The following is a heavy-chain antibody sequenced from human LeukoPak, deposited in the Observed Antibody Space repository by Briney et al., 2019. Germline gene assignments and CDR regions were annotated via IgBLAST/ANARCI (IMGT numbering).Heavy chain of an antibody. CDR1: GFTFSNAW. D-gene: IGHD3-3*01. V-gene: IGHV3-15*01. CDR3: LSDFGPLDH. CDR2: IKSKTDGGTT. J-gene: IGHJ4*02. Sequence: GGSLRLSCATSGFTFSNAWMTWVRQAPGKGLEWVGRIKSKTDGGTTDYAAPVKGRCTISRDDSKNTLYLQMNSLKTEDTAVYYCLSDFGPLDHWGQGTLVTVSS.